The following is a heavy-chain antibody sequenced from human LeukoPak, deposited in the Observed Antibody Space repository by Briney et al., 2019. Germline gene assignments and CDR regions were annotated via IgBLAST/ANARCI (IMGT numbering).Heavy chain of an antibody. CDR1: GGSISSYY. CDR3: ARRPMWGPSYYYGMDV. CDR2: IYYSGST. V-gene: IGHV4-59*08. D-gene: IGHD3-16*01. Sequence: SETLSLTCTVSGGSISSYYWSWIRQPPGKGLEWIGYIYYSGSTNYNPSLKSRVTISVDTSENQFSLKLSSVTAADTAVYYCARRPMWGPSYYYGMDVWGQGTTVTVSS. J-gene: IGHJ6*02.